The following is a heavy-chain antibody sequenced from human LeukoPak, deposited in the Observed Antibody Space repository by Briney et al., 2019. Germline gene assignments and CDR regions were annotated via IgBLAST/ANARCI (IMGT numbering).Heavy chain of an antibody. D-gene: IGHD3-3*01. J-gene: IGHJ3*02. V-gene: IGHV1-8*01. Sequence: ASVKVSCKASGYTFTSYDINWVRQATGQGLEWLGWMNPSSGNTGYAQKFQGRVTMTTDTSTSTAYMELRSLRSDDTAVYYCARDRARRFLEWLFNAFDIWGQGTMVTVSS. CDR3: ARDRARRFLEWLFNAFDI. CDR1: GYTFTSYD. CDR2: MNPSSGNT.